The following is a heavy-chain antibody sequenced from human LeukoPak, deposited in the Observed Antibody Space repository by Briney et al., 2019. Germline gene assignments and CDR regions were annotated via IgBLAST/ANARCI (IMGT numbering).Heavy chain of an antibody. J-gene: IGHJ4*02. CDR3: TRSYGFWSGYFDY. V-gene: IGHV3-49*04. Sequence: GGSLRLSCTASGSTFGDYAMSWVRQAPGKGLEWVGFIRSKAYGGTTEYAASVKGGFTISRDDSKSIAYLQMNSLKTEDTAVYYCTRSYGFWSGYFDYWGQGTLVTVSS. D-gene: IGHD3-3*01. CDR1: GSTFGDYA. CDR2: IRSKAYGGTT.